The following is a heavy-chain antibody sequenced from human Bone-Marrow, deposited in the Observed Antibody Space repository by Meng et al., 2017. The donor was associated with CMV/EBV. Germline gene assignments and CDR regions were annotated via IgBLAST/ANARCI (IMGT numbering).Heavy chain of an antibody. CDR2: IYYSGST. CDR3: ARDRTGYSSSTDAFDI. V-gene: IGHV4-61*01. CDR1: GGSVSSGHYY. J-gene: IGHJ3*02. Sequence: SETLSLTCTVSGGSVSSGHYYWSWIRQPPGKGLEWIGYIYYSGSTNYNPSLKSRVTISVDTSKNQFSLRLSSVTAAGTAVYYCARDRTGYSSSTDAFDIWGQGTMVTVAS. D-gene: IGHD6-13*01.